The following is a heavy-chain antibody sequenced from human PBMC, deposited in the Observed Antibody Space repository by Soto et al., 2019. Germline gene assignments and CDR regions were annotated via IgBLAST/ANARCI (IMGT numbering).Heavy chain of an antibody. J-gene: IGHJ4*02. CDR2: INVYNGNT. V-gene: IGHV1-18*01. CDR1: GYTFTNFG. CDR3: ARGPDPTYSDY. Sequence: ASVKVSCKTSGYTFTNFGVNWVRQAPGQGLEWKGRINVYNGNTNYAQQIKGRVIMTTDTSTSTAYMELKSLRSDDTAIYYCARGPDPTYSDYWGQGTLVTVSS.